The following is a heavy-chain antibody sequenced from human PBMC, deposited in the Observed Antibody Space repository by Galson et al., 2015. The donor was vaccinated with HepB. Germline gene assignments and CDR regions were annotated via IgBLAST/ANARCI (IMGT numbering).Heavy chain of an antibody. CDR3: ARPYFLQIGYGDYEEGAFDI. J-gene: IGHJ3*02. CDR1: GYSFTSYW. Sequence: QSGAEVKKPGESLKISCKGSGYSFTSYWIGWVRQMPGKGLEWMGIIYPGDSDTRYSPSFQGQVTISADKSISTAYLQWSSLKASDTAMYYCARPYFLQIGYGDYEEGAFDIWGQGTMVTVSS. CDR2: IYPGDSDT. V-gene: IGHV5-51*01. D-gene: IGHD4-17*01.